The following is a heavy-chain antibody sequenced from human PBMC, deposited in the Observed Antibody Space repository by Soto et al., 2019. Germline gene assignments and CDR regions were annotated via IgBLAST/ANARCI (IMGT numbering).Heavy chain of an antibody. Sequence: ASVKVSCKASGYTFTSYAMHWVRQAPGQRLEWMGWINAGNGNTKYSQKFQGRVTITRDTSASTAYVELSSLRSEDTAVYYCARDGGYCSSTSCNPFDYWGQGTLVTVSS. J-gene: IGHJ4*02. CDR3: ARDGGYCSSTSCNPFDY. D-gene: IGHD2-2*01. CDR1: GYTFTSYA. V-gene: IGHV1-3*01. CDR2: INAGNGNT.